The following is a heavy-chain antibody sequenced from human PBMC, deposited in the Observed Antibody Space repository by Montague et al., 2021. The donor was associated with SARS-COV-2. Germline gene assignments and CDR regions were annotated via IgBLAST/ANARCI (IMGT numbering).Heavy chain of an antibody. D-gene: IGHD2/OR15-2a*01. Sequence: SRSLSLSASGSPFTSYSMNWVRQAPGKGLEALSVISSDGSHKYYADSVKGRFTISRDNSRNTLYLQMNSLRPEDTAVYYCARDLLRHKGGFDSWGQGTLATGSS. CDR2: ISSDGSHK. CDR3: ARDLLRHKGGFDS. CDR1: GSPFTSYS. J-gene: IGHJ4*02. V-gene: IGHV3-30-3*01.